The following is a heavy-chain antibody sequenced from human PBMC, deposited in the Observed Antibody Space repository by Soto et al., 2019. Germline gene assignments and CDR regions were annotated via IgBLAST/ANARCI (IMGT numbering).Heavy chain of an antibody. D-gene: IGHD6-19*01. V-gene: IGHV3-7*01. Sequence: GGSLRLSCAASGFTFSTYLMSWVRQAPGKGLEWVANIKYDGSETYYVDSVKGRFTISRDNAKNSLYLQMNSLRGEDTAVYYCARYSSVWGFWGQGTMVTLSS. J-gene: IGHJ4*02. CDR1: GFTFSTYL. CDR2: IKYDGSET. CDR3: ARYSSVWGF.